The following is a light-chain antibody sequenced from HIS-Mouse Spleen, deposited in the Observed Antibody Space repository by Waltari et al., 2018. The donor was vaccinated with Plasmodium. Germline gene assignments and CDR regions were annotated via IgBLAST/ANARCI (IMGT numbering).Light chain of an antibody. J-gene: IGLJ3*02. Sequence: SYELTQPPSVSVSPGQTARITCPGSALTKKYAYWYQQKSGQAPVLFIYEDSKRPSGIPERFSGSSSGTMATLTISGAQVEDEADYYCYSTDSSGNHRVFGGGTKLTVL. CDR2: EDS. CDR3: YSTDSSGNHRV. V-gene: IGLV3-10*01. CDR1: ALTKKY.